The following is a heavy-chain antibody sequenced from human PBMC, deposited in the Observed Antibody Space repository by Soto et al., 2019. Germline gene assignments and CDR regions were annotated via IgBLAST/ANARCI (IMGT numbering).Heavy chain of an antibody. CDR3: ERGYASVGAH. D-gene: IGHD2-2*01. Sequence: QVRLHQWGAGLLKASETLSLTCAVFGASLSGHHWSWIRQPPGKGLEWIGEIDRSGSTNYNPHLKRRVIISVGKSKTQLSLKLTSVTAADTAVYYCERGYASVGAHWGQGTLVTVSS. J-gene: IGHJ4*02. CDR1: GASLSGHH. V-gene: IGHV4-34*01. CDR2: IDRSGST.